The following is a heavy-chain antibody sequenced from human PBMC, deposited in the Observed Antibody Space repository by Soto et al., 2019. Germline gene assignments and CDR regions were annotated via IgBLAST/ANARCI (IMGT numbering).Heavy chain of an antibody. V-gene: IGHV3-33*01. Sequence: GGSLRLSCAASGFTFSSYRMPWVRQAPGKGLEWVAVIWYDRSINYYAVSVKGRFTTSIDNFYNMLYLQMNSLRSDVLAVFFFAREFLQWLRLPGYGGQGTLVTVSS. D-gene: IGHD5-12*01. J-gene: IGHJ4*02. CDR2: IWYDRSIN. CDR3: AREFLQWLRLPGY. CDR1: GFTFSSYR.